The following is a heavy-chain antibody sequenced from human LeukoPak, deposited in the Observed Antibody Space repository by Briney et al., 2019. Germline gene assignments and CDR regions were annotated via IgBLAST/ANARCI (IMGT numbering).Heavy chain of an antibody. CDR1: GGSISSYC. V-gene: IGHV4-59*12. CDR3: ARPKVGCSQRGSFDY. Sequence: SETLCLTCTVSGGSISSYCWSWIRQPPGKGLEWIGYIYYSGSTNYNPSLKSRVTISVDTSKNQFSLKLSSVTAADTAVYYCARPKVGCSQRGSFDYWAQETLVTVSS. J-gene: IGHJ4*02. D-gene: IGHD2-15*01. CDR2: IYYSGST.